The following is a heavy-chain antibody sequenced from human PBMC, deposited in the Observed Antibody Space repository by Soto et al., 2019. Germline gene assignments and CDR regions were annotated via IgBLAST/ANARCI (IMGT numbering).Heavy chain of an antibody. CDR3: ARDCSGGSCYEDWFDP. J-gene: IGHJ5*02. D-gene: IGHD2-15*01. Sequence: ASVKVSCKASGYTFTSYGISWVRQAPGQGLEWMGWISAYNGNTNYAQKLQGRVTMTTDTSTSTAYMELRSLRSDDTAVYYCARDCSGGSCYEDWFDPWGQGTLVTVSS. V-gene: IGHV1-18*01. CDR1: GYTFTSYG. CDR2: ISAYNGNT.